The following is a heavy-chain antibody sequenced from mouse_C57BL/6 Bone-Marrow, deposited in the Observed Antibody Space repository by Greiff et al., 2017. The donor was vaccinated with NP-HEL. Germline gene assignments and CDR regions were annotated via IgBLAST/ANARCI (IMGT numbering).Heavy chain of an antibody. CDR2: IDPSDSYT. J-gene: IGHJ1*03. Sequence: QVQLQQPGAELVMPGASVKLSCKASGYTFTSYWMHWVKQRPGQGLEWIGEIDPSDSYTNYNQKFKGKSTLTVDKSSSTAYMQLSSLTSEDSAVYYCAREGGSYYWYFDVGGTGTTVTVSS. CDR1: GYTFTSYW. V-gene: IGHV1-69*01. CDR3: AREGGSYYWYFDV. D-gene: IGHD2-12*01.